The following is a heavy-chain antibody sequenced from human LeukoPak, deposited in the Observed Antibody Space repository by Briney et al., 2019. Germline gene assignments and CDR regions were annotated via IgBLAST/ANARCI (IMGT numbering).Heavy chain of an antibody. CDR1: GGSISSGGYS. CDR3: ASVDYNWNYFHF. CDR2: IFYSGST. Sequence: PSETLSLTCAVSGGSISSGGYSWGWIRQPPGQGLEWIGSIFYSGSTYYNPSLKGRVTISVDTSKNQFSLKLSSVTATDTAVYYCASVDYNWNYFHFWGQGTLVTVSS. D-gene: IGHD1-20*01. V-gene: IGHV4-39*01. J-gene: IGHJ4*02.